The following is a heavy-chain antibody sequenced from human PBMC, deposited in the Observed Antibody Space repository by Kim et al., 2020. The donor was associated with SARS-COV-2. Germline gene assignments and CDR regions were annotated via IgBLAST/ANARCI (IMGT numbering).Heavy chain of an antibody. CDR3: AIQKVVGATSIPDAFDI. Sequence: SETLSLTCTVSGGSISSSSYHWGWIRQPPGKGLEWIGSIYYSGSTYYNPSLKSRVTISVDTSKNQFSLKLSSVTAADTAVYYCAIQKVVGATSIPDAFDIWGQGTMVTVSS. J-gene: IGHJ3*02. D-gene: IGHD1-26*01. CDR1: GGSISSSSYH. CDR2: IYYSGST. V-gene: IGHV4-39*01.